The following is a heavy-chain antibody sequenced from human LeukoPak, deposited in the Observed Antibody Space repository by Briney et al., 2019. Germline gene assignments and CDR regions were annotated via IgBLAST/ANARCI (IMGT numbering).Heavy chain of an antibody. D-gene: IGHD2/OR15-2a*01. Sequence: GGSLRLSCAASGFTFSNAWMSWVRQAPGKGLEWVGRIKSKTDGGTTDYAAPVKGRFTISRDDSKNTLYLQMNSPKTEDTAVYYCTTMTRLLYYFDYWGQGTLVTVSS. CDR3: TTMTRLLYYFDY. V-gene: IGHV3-15*01. CDR2: IKSKTDGGTT. J-gene: IGHJ4*02. CDR1: GFTFSNAW.